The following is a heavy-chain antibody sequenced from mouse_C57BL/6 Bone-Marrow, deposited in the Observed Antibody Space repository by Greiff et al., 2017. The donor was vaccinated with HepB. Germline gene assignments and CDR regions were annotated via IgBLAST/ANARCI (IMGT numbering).Heavy chain of an antibody. J-gene: IGHJ1*03. Sequence: QVQLQQPGAELVRSGSSVKLSCKASGYTFTSYWMHWVKQRPIQGLEWIGNIDPSDSETHYNQKFKDKATLTVDKSSSTAYMQLSSLTSEDSAVYYCERDSYGNYGDWYFDVWGTGTTVTVSS. V-gene: IGHV1-52*01. D-gene: IGHD2-1*01. CDR1: GYTFTSYW. CDR2: IDPSDSET. CDR3: ERDSYGNYGDWYFDV.